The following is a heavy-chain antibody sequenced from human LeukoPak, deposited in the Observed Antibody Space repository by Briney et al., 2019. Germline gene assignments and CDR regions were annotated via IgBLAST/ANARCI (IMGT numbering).Heavy chain of an antibody. CDR1: GGSISSSSYY. CDR2: IYYSGST. J-gene: IGHJ4*02. CDR3: ARHETVLLWFGELLPDY. Sequence: PSETLSLTCTVSGGSISSSSYYWGWIRQPPGKGLEWIGSIYYSGSTYYNPSLKSRVTITVDTSKNQFSLKLSSVTAADTAVYYCARHETVLLWFGELLPDYWGQGTLVTVSS. V-gene: IGHV4-39*01. D-gene: IGHD3-10*01.